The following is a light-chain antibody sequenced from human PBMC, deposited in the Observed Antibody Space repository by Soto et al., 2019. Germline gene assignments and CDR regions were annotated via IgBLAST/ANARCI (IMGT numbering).Light chain of an antibody. Sequence: DVQMTQSPSSLSALVGDRVTITCRVSQSVSRYLNWYQHKPGKAPKLLINAASNLRSGVPSRFSRSGSGTDFTLTIDGLQPEDFAVYYCQQSYITPPIPFGQGTRLEIK. V-gene: IGKV1-39*01. CDR3: QQSYITPPIP. J-gene: IGKJ5*01. CDR1: QSVSRY. CDR2: AAS.